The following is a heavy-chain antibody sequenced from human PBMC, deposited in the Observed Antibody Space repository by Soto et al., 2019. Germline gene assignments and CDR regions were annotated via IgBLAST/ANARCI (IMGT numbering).Heavy chain of an antibody. V-gene: IGHV3-23*01. J-gene: IGHJ4*02. CDR3: ARRSRGWYFDD. D-gene: IGHD6-19*01. CDR1: GFSFSSYA. CDR2: ISGSGDST. Sequence: EVQLLESGGGLVQPGGSLRLSCAASGFSFSSYAMNWVRQAPGKGLEWVSVISGSGDSTYYADSVKGRFTISRDNSKNTLYLQMISLRAEDKAVYYCARRSRGWYFDDLGQGTLVIDSA.